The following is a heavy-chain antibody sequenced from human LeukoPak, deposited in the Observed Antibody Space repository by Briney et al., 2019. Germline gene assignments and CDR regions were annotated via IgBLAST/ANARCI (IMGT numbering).Heavy chain of an antibody. V-gene: IGHV1-2*02. CDR1: GYTFTGYY. Sequence: ASVKVSCKASGYTFTGYYMHWVRQAPGEGVGRRGWINPNSGGTNYAQKFQGRVTMTRDTSISTAYMELSRLRSDDTAVYYCARENGDYVDAFDIWGQGTMVTVSS. CDR2: INPNSGGT. D-gene: IGHD4-17*01. CDR3: ARENGDYVDAFDI. J-gene: IGHJ3*02.